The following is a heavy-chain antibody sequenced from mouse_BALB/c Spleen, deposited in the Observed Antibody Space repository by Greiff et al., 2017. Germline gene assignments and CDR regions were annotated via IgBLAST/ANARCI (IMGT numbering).Heavy chain of an antibody. J-gene: IGHJ4*01. CDR3: ARHLYDYDEAMDY. CDR2: IWSDGST. Sequence: VQLQESGPDLVAPSQSLSITCTVSGFSLTSYGVHWVRQPPGKGLEWLVVIWSDGSTTYNSALKSRLSISKDNSKSQVFLKMNSLQTDDTAMYYCARHLYDYDEAMDYWGQGTSVTVSS. D-gene: IGHD2-4*01. V-gene: IGHV2-6-2*01. CDR1: GFSLTSYG.